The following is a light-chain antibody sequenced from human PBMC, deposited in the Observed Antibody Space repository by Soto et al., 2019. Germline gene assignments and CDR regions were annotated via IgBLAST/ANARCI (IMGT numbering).Light chain of an antibody. CDR2: AAS. Sequence: IQLTQSPSSLSASVGDRVTITCRASQGITYSLAWYQQNPGKAPKLLIYAASTLQSGVPSRFGGSGSGTDFTLTISSLQPEDFATYYCQQLDSYPRTFGPGTTVDIK. V-gene: IGKV1-9*01. J-gene: IGKJ3*01. CDR3: QQLDSYPRT. CDR1: QGITYS.